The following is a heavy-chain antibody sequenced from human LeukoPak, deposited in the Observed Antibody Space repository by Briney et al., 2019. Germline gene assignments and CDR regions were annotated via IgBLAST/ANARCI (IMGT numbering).Heavy chain of an antibody. V-gene: IGHV1-3*01. CDR1: GYTFTSYA. Sequence: ASVKVSCKASGYTFTSYAMHWVRQAPGQRLEWMGWINAGNGNTKYSQKFQGRVTITRDTSASTAYMELSSLRSEDTAVYYCARDRIVVVPAALHRGRVGYWGQGTLVTVSS. D-gene: IGHD2-2*01. J-gene: IGHJ4*02. CDR3: ARDRIVVVPAALHRGRVGY. CDR2: INAGNGNT.